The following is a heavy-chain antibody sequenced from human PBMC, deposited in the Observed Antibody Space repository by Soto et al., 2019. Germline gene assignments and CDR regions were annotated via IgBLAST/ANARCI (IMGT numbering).Heavy chain of an antibody. J-gene: IGHJ4*02. CDR3: ARDVPVGGQESFFDY. CDR1: GCSISSYY. CDR2: IYYSGST. V-gene: IGHV4-59*01. D-gene: IGHD2-15*01. Sequence: SETLSLTCTVSGCSISSYYWSWIRQPPGKGLEWIGYIYYSGSTNYNPSLKSRVTISVDTSKNQFSLKLSSVTAADTAVYYCARDVPVGGQESFFDYWGQGTQVTVSS.